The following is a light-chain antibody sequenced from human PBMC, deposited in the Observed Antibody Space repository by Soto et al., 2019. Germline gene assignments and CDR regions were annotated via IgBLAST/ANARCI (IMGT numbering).Light chain of an antibody. CDR2: AAS. V-gene: IGKV1-39*01. CDR1: QSISNY. CDR3: QQSYNIPRT. Sequence: DILMTQSPSSLSSSVGDRATITCRASQSISNYLNWYQQKPGKAPNLLIYAASTLQSGVPSRFSGGGSGTDFTLTISSLQHEDFATYSCQQSYNIPRTLGQGTRLEIK. J-gene: IGKJ5*01.